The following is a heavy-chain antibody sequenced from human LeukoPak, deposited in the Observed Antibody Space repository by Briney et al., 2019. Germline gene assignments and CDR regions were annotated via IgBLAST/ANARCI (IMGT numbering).Heavy chain of an antibody. V-gene: IGHV4-39*01. CDR3: ATGKYSFCYDC. D-gene: IGHD5/OR15-5a*01. J-gene: IGHJ4*02. CDR1: GGSIGTITYY. CDR2: MYYGGTT. Sequence: PSESLSLTCTVSGGSIGTITYYGGWVRQPQGKGLEWFGSMYYGGTTYYNPSLKRLVTLSVDTSKNQFSLMLSSVTAADSAVYLCATGKYSFCYDCWSQGSLVTVSS.